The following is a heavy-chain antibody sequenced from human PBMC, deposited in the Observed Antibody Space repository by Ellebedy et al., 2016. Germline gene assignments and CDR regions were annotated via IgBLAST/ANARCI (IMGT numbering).Heavy chain of an antibody. J-gene: IGHJ4*02. Sequence: ASVKVSCKASGGTFSSYAISWVRQAPGQGLEWMGRIIPILGIANYAQKFQGRVTITADKSTSTAYMELSSLRSEDTAVYYCASNMVRGASLLGWGQGTLVTVSS. V-gene: IGHV1-69*04. D-gene: IGHD3-10*01. CDR3: ASNMVRGASLLG. CDR2: IIPILGIA. CDR1: GGTFSSYA.